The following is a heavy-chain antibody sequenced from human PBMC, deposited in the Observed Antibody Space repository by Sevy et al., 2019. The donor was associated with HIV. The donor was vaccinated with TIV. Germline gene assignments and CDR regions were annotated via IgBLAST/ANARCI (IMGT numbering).Heavy chain of an antibody. D-gene: IGHD2-8*01. CDR2: LSFACGRI. V-gene: IGHV3-23*01. CDR1: GFTFSKYS. J-gene: IGHJ4*02. Sequence: GGSLRLSCVASGFTFSKYSMSWVRQTPGKGLEWVSTLSFACGRINYADSVKGRVTMSIADSRNTFYLQMDSLRAEDTAIYYCAREGCRKPHDYWGQGTLVTVSS. CDR3: AREGCRKPHDY.